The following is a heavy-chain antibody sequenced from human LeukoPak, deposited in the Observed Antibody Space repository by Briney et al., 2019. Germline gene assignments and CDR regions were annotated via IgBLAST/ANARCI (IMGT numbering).Heavy chain of an antibody. CDR1: AGSFSNYY. CDR3: ARDPQT. CDR2: IYHSGST. J-gene: IGHJ5*02. Sequence: SETLSLTCAVYAGSFSNYYWSWIRQPPGKGLEWIGEIYHSGSTNYNPSLKSRVTISVDTSKNQFSLKLSSVTAADTAVYYCARDPQTWGQGTLVTVSS. V-gene: IGHV4-34*01.